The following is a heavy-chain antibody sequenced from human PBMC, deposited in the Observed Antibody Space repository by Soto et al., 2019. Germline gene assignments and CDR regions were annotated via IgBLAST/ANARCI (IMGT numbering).Heavy chain of an antibody. Sequence: QVQLVQSGAEVKKPGASVRVSCKASGYTFTTYDINWVRQATGQGLEWMGWVNPNSGNTGYAQNFQGRVTMTRNTSINTAYMELSSLRSEDTAVYYCARGPRVAEYWGQGTLVTVSS. CDR1: GYTFTTYD. CDR3: ARGPRVAEY. V-gene: IGHV1-8*01. CDR2: VNPNSGNT. D-gene: IGHD2-15*01. J-gene: IGHJ4*02.